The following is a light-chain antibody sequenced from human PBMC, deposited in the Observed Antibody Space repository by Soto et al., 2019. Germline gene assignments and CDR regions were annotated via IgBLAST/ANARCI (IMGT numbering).Light chain of an antibody. Sequence: DIQMTQSPSSLSASVGDRVTITCRASENITSYLNWYQQKPGKAPKLLIYAASSLQSGVPSRVSGSGSGTDFTLTISSLQPEDSATYYCQQSYSALVTFGQGTRLEIK. CDR3: QQSYSALVT. CDR1: ENITSY. V-gene: IGKV1-39*01. CDR2: AAS. J-gene: IGKJ5*01.